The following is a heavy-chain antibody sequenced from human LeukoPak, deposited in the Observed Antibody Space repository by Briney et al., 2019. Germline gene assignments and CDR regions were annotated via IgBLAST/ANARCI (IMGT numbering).Heavy chain of an antibody. D-gene: IGHD5-12*01. J-gene: IGHJ4*02. Sequence: RASVKVSCKASGYTLTSYGISWVRQAPGQGLEWMGWISAYNGNTNYAQKPQGRVTMTTDTSTSTAYMELRSLRSDDTAVYYCARDQVADIVATMELYYFDYWGQGTLVTVSS. V-gene: IGHV1-18*01. CDR2: ISAYNGNT. CDR3: ARDQVADIVATMELYYFDY. CDR1: GYTLTSYG.